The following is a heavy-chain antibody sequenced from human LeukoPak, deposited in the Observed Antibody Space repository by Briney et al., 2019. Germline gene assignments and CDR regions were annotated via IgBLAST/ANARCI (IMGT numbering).Heavy chain of an antibody. J-gene: IGHJ4*02. CDR2: INSDGSST. CDR1: GXTFSSYW. Sequence: GGSLRLSCAASGXTFSSYWMHWVRQAPGKGLVSVSRINSDGSSTSYADSVKGRFTISRDNAKNTLYLQMNSLRAEDTAVYYCARVPGLPNLDYWGQGTLVTVSS. CDR3: ARVPGLPNLDY. V-gene: IGHV3-74*01. D-gene: IGHD4-11*01.